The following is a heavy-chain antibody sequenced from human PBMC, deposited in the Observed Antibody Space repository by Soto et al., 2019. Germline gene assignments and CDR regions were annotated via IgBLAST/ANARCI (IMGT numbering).Heavy chain of an antibody. Sequence: PVGSLRLSCAVSGFICSSYDMSWVRQAPGKGLAWVSTILVAGSQHYEDSVQGRFTISRDTSKNTVFLYMNSLTAGDTAVYYCAKATETGGGAFEIYGQRTMVTVSS. CDR1: GFICSSYD. D-gene: IGHD2-8*02. J-gene: IGHJ3*02. CDR3: AKATETGGGAFEI. V-gene: IGHV3-23*01. CDR2: ILVAGSQ.